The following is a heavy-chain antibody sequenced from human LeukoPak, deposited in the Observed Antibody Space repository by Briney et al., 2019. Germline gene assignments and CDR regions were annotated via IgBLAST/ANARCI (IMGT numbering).Heavy chain of an antibody. D-gene: IGHD2-15*01. CDR3: ARVSELGYCSGGSCYSAWFDP. Sequence: SETLSLTCTVSGGSISSGDYYWSWIRQPPGKGLERIGYIYYSGSTYYNPSLKSRVTIPVDTSKNQFSLKLSSVTAADTAVYYCARVSELGYCSGGSCYSAWFDPWGQGTLVTVSS. CDR1: GGSISSGDYY. CDR2: IYYSGST. V-gene: IGHV4-30-4*01. J-gene: IGHJ5*02.